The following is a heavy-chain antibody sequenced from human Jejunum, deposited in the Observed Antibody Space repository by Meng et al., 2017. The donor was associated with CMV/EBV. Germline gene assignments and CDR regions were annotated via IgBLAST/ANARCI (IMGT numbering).Heavy chain of an antibody. Sequence: QLQLEESGPGLVKPSETLSLTFTMSGAFISSGDYSWNWIRQSPGKGLEWIGYIYYNGNAYYNPSLQSRVSISVDTSKNEFSLNLNSVTAADTALYFCARGGIFRGIDYWGQGTLVTVSS. CDR2: IYYNGNA. CDR3: ARGGIFRGIDY. D-gene: IGHD3-10*01. V-gene: IGHV4-30-4*08. CDR1: GAFISSGDYS. J-gene: IGHJ4*02.